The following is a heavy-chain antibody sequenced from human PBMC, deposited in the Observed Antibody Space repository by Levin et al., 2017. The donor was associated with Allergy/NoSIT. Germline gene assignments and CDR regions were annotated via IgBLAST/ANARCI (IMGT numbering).Heavy chain of an antibody. V-gene: IGHV2-5*02. Sequence: QTLSLPCTFSGFSLRTSGVGVGWIRQPPGKALEWLALIYWDDDKRYSPSLRTRLTITKDTSKNQVVLTMTNMDPVDTATYYCAHRGSLPGSIQYWGQGTLVTVSS. D-gene: IGHD2-2*02. J-gene: IGHJ4*02. CDR1: GFSLRTSGVG. CDR2: IYWDDDK. CDR3: AHRGSLPGSIQY.